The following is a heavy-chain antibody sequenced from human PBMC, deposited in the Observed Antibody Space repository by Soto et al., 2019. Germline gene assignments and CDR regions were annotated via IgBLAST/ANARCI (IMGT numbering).Heavy chain of an antibody. D-gene: IGHD6-19*01. V-gene: IGHV1-8*01. CDR3: ARVGFTVWEQWLVRFNYYYYMDV. CDR2: MNPNSGNT. Sequence: ASVKVSCKASGYTFTSYDINWVRQATGQGLEWMGWMNPNSGNTGYAQKFQGRVTMTRNTSISTAYMELSSLRSEDTAVYYCARVGFTVWEQWLVRFNYYYYMDVWGKGTTVTVSS. CDR1: GYTFTSYD. J-gene: IGHJ6*03.